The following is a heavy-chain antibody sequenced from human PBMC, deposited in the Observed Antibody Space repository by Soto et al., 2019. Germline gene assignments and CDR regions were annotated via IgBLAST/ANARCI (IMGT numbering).Heavy chain of an antibody. CDR1: RHTVSSVSCY. CDR2: IYYSVST. V-gene: IGHV4-61*01. J-gene: IGHJ6*02. Sequence: LSXTCKCSRHTVSSVSCYWSWIRQPPGKGLEWIGYIYYSVSTNYNPSLKSRVTISVDTSKNQFSLKLSAVTAADTAVYYCARDARDYYYYYDMHVWFQGPTVTVAS. CDR3: ARDARDYYYYYDMHV.